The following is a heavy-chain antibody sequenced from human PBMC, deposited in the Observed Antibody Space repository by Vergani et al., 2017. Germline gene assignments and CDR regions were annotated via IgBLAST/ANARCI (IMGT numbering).Heavy chain of an antibody. J-gene: IGHJ4*02. CDR3: VKDAGSYENFFDS. CDR1: GFTSSTYA. D-gene: IGHD1-26*01. Sequence: EVQLLESGGSLKQPGGSVRLSCAALGFTSSTYAMHWVRQAPGKGLEWVSALIGGGGSTYYADCFKGRFISSRDNSRDTLYLQMNSLRPQDTATYYCVKDAGSYENFFDSWGQGTLVTVSS. V-gene: IGHV3-23*01. CDR2: LIGGGGST.